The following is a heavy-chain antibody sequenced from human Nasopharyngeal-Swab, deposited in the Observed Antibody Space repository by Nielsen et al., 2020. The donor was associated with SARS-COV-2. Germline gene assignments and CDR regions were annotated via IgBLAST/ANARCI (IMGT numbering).Heavy chain of an antibody. CDR1: GGSISSYY. V-gene: IGHV4-59*13. CDR2: IYYSGST. Sequence: SETLSLTCAVYGGSISSYYWSWIRQPPGKGLEWIGYIYYSGSTNYNPPLKSRVTISVDTSKNQFSLKLSSVTAADTAVYYCARDQVYYYGMDVWGQGTTVTVSS. CDR3: ARDQVYYYGMDV. J-gene: IGHJ6*02.